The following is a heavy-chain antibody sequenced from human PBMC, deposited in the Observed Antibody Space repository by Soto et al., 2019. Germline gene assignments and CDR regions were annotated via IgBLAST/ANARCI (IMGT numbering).Heavy chain of an antibody. CDR1: GDSISSSTHY. V-gene: IGHV4-39*07. Sequence: SETLSLTCTVSGDSISSSTHYWSWIRQPPGKGLEWIGCVYQSGTTYYNPSLKSRVTISVDTSENQFSLKLSSVTAADTAVYYCARAKEMATPYYFDYWGQGTLVTVSS. D-gene: IGHD2-15*01. J-gene: IGHJ4*02. CDR3: ARAKEMATPYYFDY. CDR2: VYQSGTT.